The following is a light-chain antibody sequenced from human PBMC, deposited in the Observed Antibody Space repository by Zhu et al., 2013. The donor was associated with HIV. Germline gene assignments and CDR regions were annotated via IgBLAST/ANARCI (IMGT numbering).Light chain of an antibody. CDR2: GAS. J-gene: IGKJ4*01. Sequence: EIVLTQSPATLSLSPGERATLSCRASQSIDNYLAWYQQKPGQAPRLLIFGASSRASGIPDRFSGSGSGTEFTLTISSLQPDDFATYYCQHFNHYSQPLSFGGGTKVEIK. CDR3: QHFNHYSQPLS. CDR1: QSIDNY. V-gene: IGKV3-11*01.